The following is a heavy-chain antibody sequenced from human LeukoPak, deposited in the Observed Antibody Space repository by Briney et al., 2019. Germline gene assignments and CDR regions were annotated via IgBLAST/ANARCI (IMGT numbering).Heavy chain of an antibody. Sequence: SGTLSLTCTVSSGSLSDYYWSWIRQPPGKGLEWIGYIYYSGSTNYNPSLKSRVTISVDTSKNQFSLKLSSVTAADTAVYYCARLLRYYDSSGYYPLLDYWGQGTLVTVSS. CDR1: SGSLSDYY. J-gene: IGHJ4*02. D-gene: IGHD3-22*01. CDR3: ARLLRYYDSSGYYPLLDY. V-gene: IGHV4-59*01. CDR2: IYYSGST.